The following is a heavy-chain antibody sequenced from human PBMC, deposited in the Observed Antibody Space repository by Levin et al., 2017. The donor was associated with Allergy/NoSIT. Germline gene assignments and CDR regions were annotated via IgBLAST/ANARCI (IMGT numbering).Heavy chain of an antibody. CDR1: GFTFSSYG. CDR2: IWDDGYKK. D-gene: IGHD5-12*01. Sequence: GESLKISCAASGFTFSSYGMHWVRQAPGKGLEWVAVIWDDGYKKYYADSVKGRFTISRDNSKNTPYLQMNSLRAEDTAVYYCARVLRFYYYYYMDVGGKRTTVTVSS. CDR3: ARVLRFYYYYYMDV. J-gene: IGHJ6*03. V-gene: IGHV3-33*01.